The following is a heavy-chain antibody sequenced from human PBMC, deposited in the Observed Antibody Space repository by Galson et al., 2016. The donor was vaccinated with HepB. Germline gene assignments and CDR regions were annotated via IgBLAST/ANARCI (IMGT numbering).Heavy chain of an antibody. D-gene: IGHD3-10*01. CDR3: ARYPCYFPGN. CDR2: ISSSGNTI. J-gene: IGHJ4*02. Sequence: SLRLSCAASGFTFSSYEMNWVRQAPGKGLEWISYISSSGNTIYYADSVKGRFTISRDNAKNSLYLQMNSLRAEDTAVYYCARYPCYFPGNWGQGRLVTVSS. CDR1: GFTFSSYE. V-gene: IGHV3-48*03.